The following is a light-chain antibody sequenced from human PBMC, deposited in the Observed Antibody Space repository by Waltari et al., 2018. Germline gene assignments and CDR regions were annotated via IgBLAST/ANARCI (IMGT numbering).Light chain of an antibody. CDR3: QQYKRPPWT. CDR2: TAS. Sequence: DIQLTQSPSFLSASVGDRVTITCRSSQGISSLLAWYQQKAGKAPQLLIHTASTVQGGVPSRFSGSGSGTDFTLTISSLQPEDFATYYCQQYKRPPWTFGQGTKVDI. J-gene: IGKJ1*01. CDR1: QGISSL. V-gene: IGKV1-9*01.